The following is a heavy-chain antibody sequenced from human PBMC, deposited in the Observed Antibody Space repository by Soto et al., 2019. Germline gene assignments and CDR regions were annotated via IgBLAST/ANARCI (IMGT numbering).Heavy chain of an antibody. CDR2: ISYDGSNN. V-gene: IGHV3-30-3*01. CDR1: GFTFSAYA. CDR3: ARDSWGVDY. J-gene: IGHJ4*02. Sequence: GGSLRLSCAASGFTFSAYAMHWVRQAPGKGLEWLAMISYDGSNNYFADSVKGRFTISRDNSKNTLYLQMNSLRAEDTTVYYCARDSWGVDYWGQGTLVTVSS. D-gene: IGHD3-16*01.